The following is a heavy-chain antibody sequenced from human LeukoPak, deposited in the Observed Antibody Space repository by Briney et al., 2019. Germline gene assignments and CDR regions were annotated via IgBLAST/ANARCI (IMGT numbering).Heavy chain of an antibody. CDR3: ATNISRHGFDF. D-gene: IGHD2-2*01. CDR2: IYYSGST. CDR1: GGSISSSY. J-gene: IGHJ3*01. Sequence: SETLSLTCTVSGGSISSSYWSWIRQPPGKGLEWIGHIYYSGSTNYNPSLQSRVTISVDTSKNQFSLNLSSVTAADTAIYYCATNISRHGFDFWGHGTMVTVSS. V-gene: IGHV4-59*08.